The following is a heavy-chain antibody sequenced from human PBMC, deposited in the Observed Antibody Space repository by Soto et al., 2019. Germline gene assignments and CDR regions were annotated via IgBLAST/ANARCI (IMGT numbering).Heavy chain of an antibody. V-gene: IGHV4-39*01. CDR1: GGSISSSSYY. CDR2: LHYSGTT. Sequence: SETLSLTCTVSGGSISSSSYYWGWFRQSPGKGLEWIGSLHYSGTTYYNPSLKSRVTISVDASRNQFSLRAYSVTAADTAVYYCARHDWSRFYGMDVWGQGTTVTVSS. CDR3: ARHDWSRFYGMDV. D-gene: IGHD2-2*01. J-gene: IGHJ6*02.